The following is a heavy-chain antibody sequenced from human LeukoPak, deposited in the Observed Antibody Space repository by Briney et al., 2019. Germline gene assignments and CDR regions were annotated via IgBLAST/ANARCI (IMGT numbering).Heavy chain of an antibody. J-gene: IGHJ4*02. V-gene: IGHV3-21*01. Sequence: GGSLRLSCEASGFXFSSYNIKWVRQAPGKGLEWVSSISSRSSYIFYADSLKGRFTISRDNAKKSLYLQMNSLRAEDTAVYYCASGVNYFDYWGQGTLVTVSS. CDR1: GFXFSSYN. CDR3: ASGVNYFDY. D-gene: IGHD3-3*01. CDR2: ISSRSSYI.